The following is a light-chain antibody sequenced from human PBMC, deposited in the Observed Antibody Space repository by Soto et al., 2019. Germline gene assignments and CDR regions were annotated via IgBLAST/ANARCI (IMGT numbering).Light chain of an antibody. Sequence: EIVITQSPATLSVSPGERATLSCRASQSVSSNLAWYQQKPGQAPRLLIYGASTRATGIPARFSGSGSGTEFTLTISSLQSEDFAVYYGQQYNNWPPQITFGGGTKVDIK. V-gene: IGKV3-15*01. CDR3: QQYNNWPPQIT. J-gene: IGKJ4*01. CDR1: QSVSSN. CDR2: GAS.